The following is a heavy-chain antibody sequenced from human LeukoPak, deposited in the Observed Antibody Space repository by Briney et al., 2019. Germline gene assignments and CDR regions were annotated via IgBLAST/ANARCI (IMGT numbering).Heavy chain of an antibody. V-gene: IGHV3-66*02. D-gene: IGHD5-12*01. CDR3: ARDQAGGYGPDYYYYYMDV. J-gene: IGHJ6*03. CDR1: GFTVSSNY. CDR2: IYSGGST. Sequence: GGSLRLSCAASGFTVSSNYMSWVRQAPGKGLEWVSVIYSGGSTYYADSVKGRFTISRDNSKNTLYLQMNSLRAEDTAVYYCARDQAGGYGPDYYYYYMDVWGKGATVTVSS.